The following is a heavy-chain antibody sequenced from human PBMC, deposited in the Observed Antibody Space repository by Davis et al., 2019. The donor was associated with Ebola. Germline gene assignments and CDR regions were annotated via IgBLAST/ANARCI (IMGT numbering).Heavy chain of an antibody. J-gene: IGHJ3*02. CDR3: AKDTYMGIVELGAFDI. CDR2: IHSDGSST. D-gene: IGHD1-1*01. Sequence: HTGGSLRLSCAASGFTFSSYWMHWVRKAPGKGLVWVSRIHSDGSSTSYADSVKGRFTISRYNAKNSLYLQMNSLRAEDTAVYYCAKDTYMGIVELGAFDIWGQGTMVTVSS. V-gene: IGHV3-74*01. CDR1: GFTFSSYW.